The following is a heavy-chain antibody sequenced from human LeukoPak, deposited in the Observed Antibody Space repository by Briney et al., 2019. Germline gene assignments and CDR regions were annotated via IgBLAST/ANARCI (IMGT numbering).Heavy chain of an antibody. CDR2: IYYSGST. D-gene: IGHD3-22*01. CDR1: DVSISTYY. CDR3: ARISYYYDSSGYYYYFDY. V-gene: IGHV4-59*01. Sequence: SETLSLTCTVSDVSISTYYCSWIRQPPGKGLEWIGYIYYSGSTNYNPSLKSRVTISVDTSKNQFSLKLSSVTAADTAVYYCARISYYYDSSGYYYYFDYWGQGTLVTVSS. J-gene: IGHJ4*02.